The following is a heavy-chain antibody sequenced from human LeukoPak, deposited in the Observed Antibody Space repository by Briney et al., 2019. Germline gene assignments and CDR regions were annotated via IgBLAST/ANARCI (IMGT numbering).Heavy chain of an antibody. V-gene: IGHV1-69*06. CDR3: ARGLEWLTRRHTWFDP. J-gene: IGHJ5*02. Sequence: ASVKVSCKASGGTFSSYAISWVRQAPGQGLEWMGGIIPIFGTANYAQKFQGRVTITADKSTSTAYMELSSLRSEDTAVCYCARGLEWLTRRHTWFDPWGQGTLVTVSS. CDR2: IIPIFGTA. CDR1: GGTFSSYA. D-gene: IGHD3-3*01.